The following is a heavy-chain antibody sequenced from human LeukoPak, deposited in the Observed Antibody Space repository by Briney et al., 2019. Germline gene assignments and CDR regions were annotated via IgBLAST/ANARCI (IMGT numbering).Heavy chain of an antibody. CDR2: ISANTGNT. CDR1: GYTFTSYG. D-gene: IGHD1-26*01. CDR3: ARVGVLATHYYYYGMDV. Sequence: ASVKVSCKASGYTFTSYGVSWVRQAPGQGLEWMGWISANTGNTNYVQTLQGRVSVTTDTSTSTAYMELRNLRSDDTAVYYCARVGVLATHYYYYGMDVWGQGTTVTVSS. J-gene: IGHJ6*02. V-gene: IGHV1-18*01.